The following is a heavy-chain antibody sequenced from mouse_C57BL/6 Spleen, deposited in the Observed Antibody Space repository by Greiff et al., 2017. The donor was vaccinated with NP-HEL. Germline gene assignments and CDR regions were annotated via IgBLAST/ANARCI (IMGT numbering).Heavy chain of an antibody. D-gene: IGHD1-1*01. V-gene: IGHV1-80*01. CDR3: ARGGFITTVVDSY. Sequence: QVQLKESGAELVKPGASVKISCKASGYAFSSYWMNWVKQRPGKGLEWIGQIYPGDGDTNYNGKFKGKATLTADKSSSTAYMQLSSLTSEDSAVYFCARGGFITTVVDSYWGQGTTLTVSS. CDR2: IYPGDGDT. J-gene: IGHJ2*01. CDR1: GYAFSSYW.